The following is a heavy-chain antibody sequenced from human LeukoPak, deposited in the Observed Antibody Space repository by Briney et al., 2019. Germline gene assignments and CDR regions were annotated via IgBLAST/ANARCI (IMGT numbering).Heavy chain of an antibody. J-gene: IGHJ4*02. V-gene: IGHV3-48*03. CDR1: GFTFSSYE. Sequence: GGSLRLSCAASGFTFSSYEMNWVRQAPGKGLEWVSYISSRGITIYYADSVRGRFAISRDNAKNSLYLQMNSLRDEDTAVYYCAITGRYWGQGTLVTVSS. CDR3: AITGRY. CDR2: ISSRGITI. D-gene: IGHD3-10*01.